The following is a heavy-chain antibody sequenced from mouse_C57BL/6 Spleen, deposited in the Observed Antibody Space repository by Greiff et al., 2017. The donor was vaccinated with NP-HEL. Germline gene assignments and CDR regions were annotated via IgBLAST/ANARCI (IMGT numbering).Heavy chain of an antibody. V-gene: IGHV1-69*01. D-gene: IGHD2-12*01. CDR3: ARWGYSGFAY. J-gene: IGHJ3*01. CDR1: GYTFTSYW. Sequence: VQLQQPGAELVMPGASVKLSCKASGYTFTSYWMHWVKQRPGQGLEWIGEIDPSDSYTNYNQKFKGKSTLTVDKSSSTAYMQLSSLTSEDSAVYYCARWGYSGFAYWGQGTLVTVSA. CDR2: IDPSDSYT.